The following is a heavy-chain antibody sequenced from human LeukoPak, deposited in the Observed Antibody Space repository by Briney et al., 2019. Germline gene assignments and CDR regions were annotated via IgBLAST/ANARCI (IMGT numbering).Heavy chain of an antibody. CDR3: ARDLEQLQSYFDY. Sequence: GGSLRLSCVCSGFTFTTYWMSSVRQAPGKGLEWEANIKQDGSEKYYVDSVKGRFTISRDNAKNSLYLQMNSLRAEDTAVYYCARDLEQLQSYFDYWGQGTLVTVSS. CDR1: GFTFTTYW. CDR2: IKQDGSEK. V-gene: IGHV3-7*01. D-gene: IGHD6-6*01. J-gene: IGHJ4*02.